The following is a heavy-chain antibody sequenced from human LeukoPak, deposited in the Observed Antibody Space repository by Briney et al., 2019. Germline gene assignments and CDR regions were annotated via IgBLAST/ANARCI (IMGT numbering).Heavy chain of an antibody. Sequence: PSETLSLTCTVSGGSISSYYWSWIRQPPGKGLEWIGYIYYSESTNYNPSLKSRVTISVDTSKNQFSLKLSSVTAADTAVYYCARETYSSGWTGFDYWGQGTLVTVSS. D-gene: IGHD6-19*01. V-gene: IGHV4-59*01. CDR1: GGSISSYY. CDR2: IYYSEST. J-gene: IGHJ4*02. CDR3: ARETYSSGWTGFDY.